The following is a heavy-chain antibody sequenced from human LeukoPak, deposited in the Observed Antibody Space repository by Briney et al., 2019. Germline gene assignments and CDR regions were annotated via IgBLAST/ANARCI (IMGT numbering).Heavy chain of an antibody. D-gene: IGHD5-12*01. CDR3: ATANTITGPDY. Sequence: GRSLRLSCAASGFTFDDYAMHWVRQAPGKGLGWVSGISWNSGSIGYADSVKGRFTISRDNAKNSLYLQMNSLRAEDTALYYCATANTITGPDYWGQGTLVTVSS. J-gene: IGHJ4*02. CDR2: ISWNSGSI. CDR1: GFTFDDYA. V-gene: IGHV3-9*01.